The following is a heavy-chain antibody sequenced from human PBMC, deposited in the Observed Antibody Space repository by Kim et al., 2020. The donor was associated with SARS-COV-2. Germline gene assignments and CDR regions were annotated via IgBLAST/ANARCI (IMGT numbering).Heavy chain of an antibody. V-gene: IGHV3-21*01. CDR1: GFTFSSYS. J-gene: IGHJ4*02. Sequence: GGSLRLSCAASGFTFSSYSMNWVRQAPGKGLEWVSSISSSSSYIYYADSVKGRFTISRDNAKNSLYLQMNSLRAEDTAVYYCAREAILGYSYGWVDYWGQGTLVTVSS. CDR3: AREAILGYSYGWVDY. D-gene: IGHD5-18*01. CDR2: ISSSSSYI.